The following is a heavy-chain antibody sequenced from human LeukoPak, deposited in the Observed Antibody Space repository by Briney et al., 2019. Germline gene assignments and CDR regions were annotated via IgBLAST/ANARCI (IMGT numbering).Heavy chain of an antibody. CDR2: ISSSSSYI. CDR3: AKDLNSYGYHGGLD. V-gene: IGHV3-21*01. Sequence: GGSLRLSCAASGFTFSSYSMNWVRQAPGKGLEWVSSISSSSSYIYYADSVKGRFTISRDNSKNTLYLQMNSLRAEDTAVYYCAKDLNSYGYHGGLDWGQGTLVTVSS. J-gene: IGHJ4*02. CDR1: GFTFSSYS. D-gene: IGHD5-18*01.